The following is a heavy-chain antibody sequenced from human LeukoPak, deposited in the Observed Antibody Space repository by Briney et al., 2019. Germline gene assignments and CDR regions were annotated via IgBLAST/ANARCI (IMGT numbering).Heavy chain of an antibody. J-gene: IGHJ4*02. Sequence: GGSLRLSCAASGFTFSSYGMHWVRQAPGKGLGWVAVIWYDGSNKYYADSVKGRFTISRDNSKNTLYLQMNSLRAEDTAVYYCARTHDYGADNFDYWGQGTLVTASS. V-gene: IGHV3-33*01. D-gene: IGHD4-17*01. CDR2: IWYDGSNK. CDR1: GFTFSSYG. CDR3: ARTHDYGADNFDY.